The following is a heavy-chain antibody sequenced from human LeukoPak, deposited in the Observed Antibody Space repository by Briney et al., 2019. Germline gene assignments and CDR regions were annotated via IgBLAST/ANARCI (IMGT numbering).Heavy chain of an antibody. J-gene: IGHJ5*02. CDR3: ARERARFDP. V-gene: IGHV4-59*01. CDR1: GGSISSYY. Sequence: SETLSLTCTVSGGSISSYYWSWIRQPPGKGLEWIGYIYYSGSTNYNPSLKSRVTISVDTSKNQFSLKLSSVTAADTAVYYCARERARFDPWGQGTLVTVSS. CDR2: IYYSGST.